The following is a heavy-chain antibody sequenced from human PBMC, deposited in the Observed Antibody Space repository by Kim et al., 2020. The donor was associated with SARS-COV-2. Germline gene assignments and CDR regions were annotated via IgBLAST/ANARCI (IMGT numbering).Heavy chain of an antibody. Sequence: ASVKVSCKASGYTFTSYGISWVRQAPGQGLEWMGWISAYNGNTNYAQKLQGRVTMTTDTSTSTAYMELRSLRSDDTAVYYCARDLSDIVVIPAAIVYYYYYIDVWGKGTTVTVSS. CDR1: GYTFTSYG. J-gene: IGHJ6*03. D-gene: IGHD2-2*02. CDR3: ARDLSDIVVIPAAIVYYYYYIDV. V-gene: IGHV1-18*01. CDR2: ISAYNGNT.